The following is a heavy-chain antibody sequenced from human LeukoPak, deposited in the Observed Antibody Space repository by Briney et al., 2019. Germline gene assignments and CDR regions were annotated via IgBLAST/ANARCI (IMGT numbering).Heavy chain of an antibody. J-gene: IGHJ4*02. CDR3: ARAVAAPFYDSSGYLLDY. Sequence: SETLSLTCAVYGGSFSGYYWGWIRQPPGKGLEWIGEINHSGSTNYNPSLKSRVTISVDTSKNQFSLKLSSVTAADTAVYYCARAVAAPFYDSSGYLLDYWGQGTLVTVSS. V-gene: IGHV4-34*01. D-gene: IGHD3-22*01. CDR1: GGSFSGYY. CDR2: INHSGST.